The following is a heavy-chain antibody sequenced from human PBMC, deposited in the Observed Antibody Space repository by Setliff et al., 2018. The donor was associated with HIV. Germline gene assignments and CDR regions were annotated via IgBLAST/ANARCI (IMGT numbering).Heavy chain of an antibody. V-gene: IGHV4-4*08. D-gene: IGHD3-22*01. CDR2: IHHSGTS. J-gene: IGHJ3*02. CDR1: GDLINNHN. CDR3: ARSRIRGYYDTSPAMAFDI. Sequence: PSETLSLTCTVSGDLINNHNWNWIRQSPEKGLEWLGNIHHSGTSNYNSSLKSRIVISLDTSKKQFSLHFYSVTAADTAVYYCARSRIRGYYDTSPAMAFDIWGQGTMVTVSS.